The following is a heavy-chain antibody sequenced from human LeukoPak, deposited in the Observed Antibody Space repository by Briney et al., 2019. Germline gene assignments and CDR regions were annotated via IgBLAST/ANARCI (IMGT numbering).Heavy chain of an antibody. J-gene: IGHJ6*03. CDR1: GGTFSSYA. Sequence: ASVKVSCKASGGTFSSYAISWVRQAPGQGLEWMGGIIPIFGTANYAQKFQGRVTITADESTSTAYMELSSLRSEDTAVYYCAREREVVPAAIGGPYYYYYMDVWGKGTTVTVSS. D-gene: IGHD2-2*02. V-gene: IGHV1-69*13. CDR2: IIPIFGTA. CDR3: AREREVVPAAIGGPYYYYYMDV.